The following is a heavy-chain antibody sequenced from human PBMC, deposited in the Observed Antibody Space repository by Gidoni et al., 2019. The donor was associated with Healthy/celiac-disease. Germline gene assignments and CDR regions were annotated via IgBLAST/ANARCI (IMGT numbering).Heavy chain of an antibody. CDR2: ISSSSSYI. Sequence: LEWVSSISSSSSYIYYVDSVKGRFTISRDNAKNSLYLQMNSLRAEDTAVYYCARDPFEYSSSPNFDYWGQGTLVTVSS. J-gene: IGHJ4*02. CDR3: ARDPFEYSSSPNFDY. D-gene: IGHD6-6*01. V-gene: IGHV3-21*01.